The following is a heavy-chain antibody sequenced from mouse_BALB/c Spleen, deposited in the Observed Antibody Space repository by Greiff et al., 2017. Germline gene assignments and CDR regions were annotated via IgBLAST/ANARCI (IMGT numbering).Heavy chain of an antibody. D-gene: IGHD4-1*01. CDR3: ARDRNWEENCFAY. V-gene: IGHV5-4*02. Sequence: EVQLVESGGGLVKPGGSLKLSCAASGFTFSDYYMYWVRQTPEKRLEWVATISDGGSYTYYPDSVKGRFTISRDNAKNNLYLQMSSLKSEDTAMYYCARDRNWEENCFAYWGQGTLVTVSA. CDR2: ISDGGSYT. CDR1: GFTFSDYY. J-gene: IGHJ3*01.